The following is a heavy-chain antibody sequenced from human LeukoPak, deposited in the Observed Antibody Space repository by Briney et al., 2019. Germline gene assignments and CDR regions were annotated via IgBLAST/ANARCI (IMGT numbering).Heavy chain of an antibody. CDR3: ARGSGVYYDSSGYVDY. D-gene: IGHD3-22*01. CDR2: VNSGGGT. Sequence: GGSLRLSCAGSGFTDSGLTFTSDWMSWVRQPPGKGLEWVSTVNSGGGTSYADSVKGRFTISRDNSKNTLFLQMNTLRAEDTAVYYCARGSGVYYDSSGYVDYWGQGTLVTVSS. J-gene: IGHJ4*02. CDR1: GFTDSGLTFTSDW. V-gene: IGHV3-23*01.